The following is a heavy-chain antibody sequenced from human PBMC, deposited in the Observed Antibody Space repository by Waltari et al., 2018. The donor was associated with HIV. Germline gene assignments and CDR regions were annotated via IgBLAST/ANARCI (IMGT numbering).Heavy chain of an antibody. CDR2: IGYDGTKK. Sequence: QVQLVEAGGGVVQPGRSLRLSCAGSGSLFRTFDIHWVRQAPGKGLEWVAVIGYDGTKKDFTDSVKGRFTISRDNSKNTLYLQMNSLRAEDTAVYYCARDSHYYDSTPFDYWGQGTLVTVSS. D-gene: IGHD3-22*01. CDR3: ARDSHYYDSTPFDY. V-gene: IGHV3-33*01. CDR1: GSLFRTFD. J-gene: IGHJ4*02.